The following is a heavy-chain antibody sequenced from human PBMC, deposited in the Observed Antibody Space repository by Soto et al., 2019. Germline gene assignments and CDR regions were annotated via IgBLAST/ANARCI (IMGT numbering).Heavy chain of an antibody. CDR2: ISGGGAAT. J-gene: IGHJ4*02. D-gene: IGHD3-16*01. CDR3: AKLTWVTFGGVIAFDF. Sequence: PGGSLRLSCAASGFTFTNYAMSWVRQAPGKGLEWVSGISGGGAATYYADSVKGRFTISRDYSENTLFLQMNSLRAEDTALYYCAKLTWVTFGGVIAFDFWGQGTLVTVSS. CDR1: GFTFTNYA. V-gene: IGHV3-23*01.